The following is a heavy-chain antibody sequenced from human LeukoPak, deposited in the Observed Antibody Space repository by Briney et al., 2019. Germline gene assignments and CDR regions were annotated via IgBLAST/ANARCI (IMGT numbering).Heavy chain of an antibody. CDR2: MNPNSGNT. J-gene: IGHJ4*02. Sequence: ASVKVSCKVSGYALTELSMHWVRQAPGKGLEWMGWMNPNSGNTGYAQKFRGRGTITRNTSISTAYMELSSLRSDDTAVYYCARDPVSTRDGYNLRYFDYWGQGTLVTVSS. D-gene: IGHD5-24*01. CDR1: GYALTELS. V-gene: IGHV1-8*03. CDR3: ARDPVSTRDGYNLRYFDY.